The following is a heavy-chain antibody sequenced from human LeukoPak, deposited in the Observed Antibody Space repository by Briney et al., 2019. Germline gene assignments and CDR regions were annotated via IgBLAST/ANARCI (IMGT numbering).Heavy chain of an antibody. CDR1: GGSVTSKSYY. CDR2: THQGGKT. CDR3: ARLPRIPLFGVAFKFGWIDS. D-gene: IGHD3-3*01. Sequence: SETLPLTCNVSGGSVTSKSYYWGWIRQSPDKRLEWIGNTHQGGKTYSNPSLKTRVTVSADASETHFSLRLTSVTAADTAVYYCARLPRIPLFGVAFKFGWIDSWGQGILVTVSS. J-gene: IGHJ5*01. V-gene: IGHV4-39*02.